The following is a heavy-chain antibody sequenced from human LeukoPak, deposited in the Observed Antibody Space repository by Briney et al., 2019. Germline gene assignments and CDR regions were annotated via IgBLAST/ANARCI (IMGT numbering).Heavy chain of an antibody. CDR3: ARETRGRNYFDY. V-gene: IGHV4-61*02. D-gene: IGHD1-14*01. Sequence: SETLSLTCTVSGGSISSGSYYWSWIRQPAGKGLEWIGRIYTSGSTNYNPSLKSRVTISVDTSKNQFSLKLSSVSSADTAVYYCARETRGRNYFDYWGQGTLVTVSS. CDR2: IYTSGST. J-gene: IGHJ4*02. CDR1: GGSISSGSYY.